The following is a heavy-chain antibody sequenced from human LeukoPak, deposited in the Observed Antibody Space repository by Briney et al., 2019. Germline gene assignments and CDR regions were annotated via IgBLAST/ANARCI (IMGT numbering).Heavy chain of an antibody. V-gene: IGHV4-61*05. Sequence: SETLSLTCTVSDDSIRSSDYFWGWIRQPPGKGLEWIGYIYYSGSTNYNPSLKSRVTISVDTSKNQFSLKLSSVTAADTAVYYCARAASGSSYYFDYWGQGTLVTVSS. J-gene: IGHJ4*02. CDR1: DDSIRSSDYF. D-gene: IGHD1-26*01. CDR3: ARAASGSSYYFDY. CDR2: IYYSGST.